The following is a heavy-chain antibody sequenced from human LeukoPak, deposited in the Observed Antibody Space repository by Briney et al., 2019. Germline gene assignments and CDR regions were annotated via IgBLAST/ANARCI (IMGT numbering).Heavy chain of an antibody. CDR1: GFTFSSYW. J-gene: IGHJ4*02. Sequence: GGSLRLSCAASGFTFSSYWMHWVRQAPGKGLVWVSRINSDGSSTSYADSVKGRITIFRDNAKNTLYLQMNSLRAEDTAVYYCARDRSDSSGSPQDYWGQGTLVTVSS. V-gene: IGHV3-74*01. CDR3: ARDRSDSSGSPQDY. CDR2: INSDGSST. D-gene: IGHD3-22*01.